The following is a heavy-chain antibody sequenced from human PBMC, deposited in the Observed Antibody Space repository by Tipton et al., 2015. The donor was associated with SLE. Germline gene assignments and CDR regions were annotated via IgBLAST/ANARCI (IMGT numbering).Heavy chain of an antibody. V-gene: IGHV4-34*01. CDR1: GGSFSGYY. D-gene: IGHD3-10*01. CDR3: ARDVPHYYGSGSDY. CDR2: INHSGST. J-gene: IGHJ4*02. Sequence: TLSLTCAVYGGSFSGYYWSWIRQPPGKGLEWIGEINHSGSTNYNPSLKSRVTISVDTSKNQFSLKLSSVTAADTAVYYCARDVPHYYGSGSDYWGQGTLVTVSS.